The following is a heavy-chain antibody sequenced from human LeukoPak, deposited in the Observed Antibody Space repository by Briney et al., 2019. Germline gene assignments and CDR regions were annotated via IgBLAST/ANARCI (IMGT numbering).Heavy chain of an antibody. D-gene: IGHD5-18*01. CDR3: ARIRKAGYSYGSYYYYGMDV. CDR1: GFTFSSYW. V-gene: IGHV3-7*04. CDR2: IKQDGSEK. J-gene: IGHJ6*02. Sequence: GGSLRLSCAASGFTFSSYWMSWVRQAPGRGLEWVANIKQDGSEKYYVDSVKGRFTISRDNAKNSLYLQMNSLRAEDTAVYYCARIRKAGYSYGSYYYYGMDVWGQGTTVTVS.